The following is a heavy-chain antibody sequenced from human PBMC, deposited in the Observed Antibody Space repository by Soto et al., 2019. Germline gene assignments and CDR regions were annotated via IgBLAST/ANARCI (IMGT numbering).Heavy chain of an antibody. Sequence: QVQLVETGGGVVQPGRSLRRSCAASGFTFRSYGMHWVRQAPGKGLEWVAVISYDGSNKYYADSVKGRFTISRDNSKNTLYLQMNSLRAEDTAVYYCAKGGYSGYIPKFDPWGQGTLVTVSS. CDR1: GFTFRSYG. J-gene: IGHJ5*02. D-gene: IGHD5-12*01. CDR3: AKGGYSGYIPKFDP. CDR2: ISYDGSNK. V-gene: IGHV3-30*18.